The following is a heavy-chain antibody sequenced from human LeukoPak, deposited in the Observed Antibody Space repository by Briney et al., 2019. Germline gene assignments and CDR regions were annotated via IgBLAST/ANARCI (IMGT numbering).Heavy chain of an antibody. J-gene: IGHJ4*02. CDR3: ARGNNYDILTGYQIRVFDY. Sequence: SVKVSCKASGGTFSSYAVSWVRQAPGQGLEWMGRIVPILGIANYAQKFQGRVTITADKSTSTAYMELSSLRSEDTAVYYCARGNNYDILTGYQIRVFDYWGQGTLVTVSS. D-gene: IGHD3-9*01. V-gene: IGHV1-69*04. CDR1: GGTFSSYA. CDR2: IVPILGIA.